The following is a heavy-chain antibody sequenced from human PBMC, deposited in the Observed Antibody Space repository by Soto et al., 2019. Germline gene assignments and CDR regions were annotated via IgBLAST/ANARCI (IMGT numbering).Heavy chain of an antibody. D-gene: IGHD3-10*01. CDR1: GGDFLSYT. Sequence: QLVQSGAEVKKPGSSVKVSCKASGGDFLSYTISWVRQAPGQGPEWMGTIIPILDVAKNAQKFQGRVAITADKAASTGYMELRSLRSDDTVVYYCAQMWFGELWHGMDVWGQGTTITVSS. CDR2: IIPILDVA. V-gene: IGHV1-69*02. J-gene: IGHJ6*02. CDR3: AQMWFGELWHGMDV.